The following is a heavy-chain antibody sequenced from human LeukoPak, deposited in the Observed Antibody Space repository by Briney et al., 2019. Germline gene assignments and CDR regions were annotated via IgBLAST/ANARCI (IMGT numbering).Heavy chain of an antibody. J-gene: IGHJ4*02. Sequence: GGSLGLSCAASGFTFSSYWMGWVRQAPGKGLEWVANIKQDGSEKYYVDSVKGRFTISRDNAKNSLYLQMNSLRAEDTAVYYCARDRYSNALDYWGQGTLVTVSS. D-gene: IGHD4-4*01. CDR1: GFTFSSYW. CDR2: IKQDGSEK. V-gene: IGHV3-7*01. CDR3: ARDRYSNALDY.